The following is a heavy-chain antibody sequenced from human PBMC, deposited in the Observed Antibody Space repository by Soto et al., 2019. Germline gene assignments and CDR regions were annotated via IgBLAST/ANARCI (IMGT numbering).Heavy chain of an antibody. Sequence: EVQLLESGGGLVQPGGSLRLSCAGSGFTFSDYAISWVRQAPGKGLEWVSAMSGSGGSIYYADSVKGRFTISRDNSKNTVYLQMSSLRGEDTAIYYCAKTFGCNWLLDYWGRGTLVTVSS. CDR1: GFTFSDYA. CDR2: MSGSGGSI. V-gene: IGHV3-23*01. CDR3: AKTFGCNWLLDY. J-gene: IGHJ4*02. D-gene: IGHD1-1*01.